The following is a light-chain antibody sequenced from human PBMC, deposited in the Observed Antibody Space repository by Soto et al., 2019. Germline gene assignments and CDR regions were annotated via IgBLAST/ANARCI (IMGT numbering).Light chain of an antibody. CDR1: QSVSSSY. CDR3: QQYGSSPLT. J-gene: IGKJ5*01. CDR2: GAS. Sequence: EIVLTQSPGTLSLSPGERATLSCRASQSVSSSYLAWYQQKPGQAPRLLIYGASSRATGILDRFSGSGSGTDFTLNISRLEPEDFAVYYFQQYGSSPLTFGQGTRLETK. V-gene: IGKV3-20*01.